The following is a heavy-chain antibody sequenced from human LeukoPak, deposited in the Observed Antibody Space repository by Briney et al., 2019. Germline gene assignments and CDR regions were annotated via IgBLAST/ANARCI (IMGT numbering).Heavy chain of an antibody. J-gene: IGHJ4*02. CDR2: ISYDGSNK. CDR3: AKLSNSWYYFDY. D-gene: IGHD6-13*01. CDR1: GFTFSSYA. V-gene: IGHV3-30-3*01. Sequence: PGGSLRLSCAASGFTFSSYAMHWVRQAPGKGLEWVAVISYDGSNKYYADSVKGRFTISRDNSKNTLYLQMNSLRAEDTAVYYCAKLSNSWYYFDYWGQGTLVTVSS.